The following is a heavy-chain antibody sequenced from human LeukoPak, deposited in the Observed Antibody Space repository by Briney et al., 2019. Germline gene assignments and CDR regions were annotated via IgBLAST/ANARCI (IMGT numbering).Heavy chain of an antibody. J-gene: IGHJ4*02. CDR3: ARRVATNPKYCFDS. Sequence: SETLSLTSTVPRXSTSTYNWTWLPPPPGERQWWIGFVYYNGITKYNTSLESRVTISLDASKNQFSLNLNSVTAADTAVYYCARRVATNPKYCFDSWGQGTLVTVSS. CDR1: RXSTSTYN. V-gene: IGHV4-59*08. D-gene: IGHD5-24*01. CDR2: VYYNGIT.